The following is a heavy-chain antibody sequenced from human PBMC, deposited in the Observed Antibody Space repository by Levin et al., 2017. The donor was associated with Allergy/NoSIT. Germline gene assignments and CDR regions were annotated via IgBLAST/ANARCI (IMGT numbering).Heavy chain of an antibody. CDR2: ISSSSSYT. CDR3: ARALWFGTPQYYFDY. Sequence: GESLKISCAASGFTFSDYYMSWIRQAPGKGLEWVSYISSSSSYTNYADSVKGRFTISRDNAKNSLYLQMNSLRAEDTAVYYCARALWFGTPQYYFDYWGQGTLVTVSS. D-gene: IGHD3-10*01. CDR1: GFTFSDYY. J-gene: IGHJ4*02. V-gene: IGHV3-11*05.